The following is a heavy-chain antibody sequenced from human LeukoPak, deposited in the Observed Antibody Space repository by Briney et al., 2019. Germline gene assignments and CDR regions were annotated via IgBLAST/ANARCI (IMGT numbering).Heavy chain of an antibody. CDR3: ARLVVVPAATDASYYYYMDV. V-gene: IGHV4-59*08. J-gene: IGHJ6*03. CDR1: GGSISRYY. Sequence: SETLSLTCTVSGGSISRYYWSWIRQPPGNGLKWIGYIYYSGSTNYNPSLKSRVTISVDTSKNQFSLKLSSVTAADTAVYYCARLVVVPAATDASYYYYMDVWGKGTTVSVSS. CDR2: IYYSGST. D-gene: IGHD2-2*01.